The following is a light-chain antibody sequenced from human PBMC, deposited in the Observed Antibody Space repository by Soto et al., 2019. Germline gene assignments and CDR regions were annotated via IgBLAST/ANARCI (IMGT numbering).Light chain of an antibody. CDR2: DVS. CDR1: SSDVGGYNF. Sequence: QSVLTQPRSVSGSPGQSVTISCTGTSSDVGGYNFVSWYQQHPGKAPKFMIYDVSKRPSGVPDRFSGSKSGNTASLTISGLQADDEADYYCCSYAGSSTPHVVYGGGTKVTGL. J-gene: IGLJ2*01. V-gene: IGLV2-11*01. CDR3: CSYAGSSTPHVV.